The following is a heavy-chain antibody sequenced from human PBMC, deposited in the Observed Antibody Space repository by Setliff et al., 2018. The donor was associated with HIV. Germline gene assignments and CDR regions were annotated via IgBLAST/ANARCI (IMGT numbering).Heavy chain of an antibody. J-gene: IGHJ6*03. V-gene: IGHV4-34*01. Sequence: PSDTLSLTCAVYGGSFSGYYWSWIRQPPGKGLEWIGEINHSGSTNYNPSLKSRVTISVDTSKNQFSLKLSSVTAADTAVYYCARGRFNILRGYYYYYMDVWGKGTTVTVSS. CDR3: ARGRFNILRGYYYYYMDV. CDR1: GGSFSGYY. CDR2: INHSGST.